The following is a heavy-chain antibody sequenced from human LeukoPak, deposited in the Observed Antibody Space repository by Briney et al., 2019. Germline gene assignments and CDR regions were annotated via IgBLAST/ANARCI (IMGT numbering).Heavy chain of an antibody. V-gene: IGHV3-21*03. CDR2: ISSSSSYI. D-gene: IGHD3-10*01. Sequence: GGSLRLSCAASGFTFSSYSMNWVRQAPGKGLEWVSSISSSSSYIYYADSVKGRFTISRDNAKNSLYLQMNSLKTEDTAVYYCTTDLGEIDYYGSGSYYKGGDWGQGTLVTVSS. CDR3: TTDLGEIDYYGSGSYYKGGD. CDR1: GFTFSSYS. J-gene: IGHJ4*02.